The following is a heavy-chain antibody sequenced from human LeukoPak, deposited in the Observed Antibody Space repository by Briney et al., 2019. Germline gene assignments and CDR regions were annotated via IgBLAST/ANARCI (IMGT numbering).Heavy chain of an antibody. J-gene: IGHJ6*03. Sequence: SETLSLTCAVYGGSFRGYFWGWVRQTPGKGLEWLGEITHNGGTNYMPSLSGRVSVFQDVSKNQFSLKLSSVTAADTGVYYCARGNSGSHWGDHYFYMDVWGKGTMVIVSS. V-gene: IGHV4-34*01. CDR3: ARGNSGSHWGDHYFYMDV. D-gene: IGHD1-26*01. CDR2: ITHNGGT. CDR1: GGSFRGYF.